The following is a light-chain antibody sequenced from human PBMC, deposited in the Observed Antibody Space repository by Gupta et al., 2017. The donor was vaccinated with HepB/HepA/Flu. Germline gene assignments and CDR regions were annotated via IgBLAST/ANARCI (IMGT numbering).Light chain of an antibody. CDR1: QSISSW. CDR2: KAS. V-gene: IGKV1-5*03. J-gene: IGKJ1*01. CDR3: QHYDTDRT. Sequence: DIQMTQSPSTLSASVGDSVTITCRASQSISSWLAWYQQKPGKAPNLLIYKASSLESGVPSRFSGSGSGTEFSLTISSLQPDDFATYYCQHYDTDRTFGQGTKVEIK.